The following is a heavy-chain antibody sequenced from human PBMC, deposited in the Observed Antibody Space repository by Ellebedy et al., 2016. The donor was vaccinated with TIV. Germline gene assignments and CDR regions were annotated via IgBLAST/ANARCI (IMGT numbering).Heavy chain of an antibody. CDR3: ARSLDGYNPDY. CDR2: IYPGDSDT. Sequence: PGGSLRLSCKGSGYSFSSYWIGWVRQMPGKGLEWMGIIYPGDSDTKFSPSFEGHVTISADKSSSTAYLQWSSLKASDIAMYYCARSLDGYNPDYWGQGTLVTVSS. J-gene: IGHJ4*02. V-gene: IGHV5-51*01. CDR1: GYSFSSYW. D-gene: IGHD5-24*01.